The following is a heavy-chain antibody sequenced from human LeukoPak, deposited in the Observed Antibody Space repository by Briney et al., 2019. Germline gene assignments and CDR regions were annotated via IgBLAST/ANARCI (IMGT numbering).Heavy chain of an antibody. Sequence: PGGSLRLSCAASGFTFSSYGMHWVRQAPGKGLEWVAVISYDGSNKYYADSVKGRFTISRDNSKNTLYLQMNSLRAEVTAVYYCAKEFDFWRTIPDYWGQGTLVTVSS. D-gene: IGHD3-3*01. J-gene: IGHJ4*02. CDR2: ISYDGSNK. CDR3: AKEFDFWRTIPDY. V-gene: IGHV3-30*18. CDR1: GFTFSSYG.